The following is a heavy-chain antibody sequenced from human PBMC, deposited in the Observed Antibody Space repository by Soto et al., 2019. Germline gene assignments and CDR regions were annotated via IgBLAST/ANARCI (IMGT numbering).Heavy chain of an antibody. CDR1: GFTFSNAC. CDR3: AKDRFAYCGGDCYWVDY. V-gene: IGHV3-30*18. J-gene: IGHJ4*02. Sequence: QVQLVESGGGVVQPGRSLRLSCAASGFTFSNACMHWVRQYPGKGLEWVAVTAFEGRMRYFAGSVKGRFANSRDNSKNKLYLQITSLRTEDTAVSYCAKDRFAYCGGDCYWVDYWGQGTLLTVSS. D-gene: IGHD2-21*02. CDR2: TAFEGRMR.